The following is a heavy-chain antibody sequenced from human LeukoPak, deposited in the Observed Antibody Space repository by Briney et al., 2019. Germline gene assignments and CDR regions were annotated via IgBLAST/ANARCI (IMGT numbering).Heavy chain of an antibody. J-gene: IGHJ4*02. CDR3: ARDLKAQQLDY. CDR2: ISSSSSYI. Sequence: GGSLRLSCAASGFTFSSYSMNWVRRAPGKGLEWVSSISSSSSYIYYADSVKGRFTISRDNAKNSLYLQMNSLRAEDTAVYYCARDLKAQQLDYWGQGTLVTVSS. D-gene: IGHD6-13*01. CDR1: GFTFSSYS. V-gene: IGHV3-21*01.